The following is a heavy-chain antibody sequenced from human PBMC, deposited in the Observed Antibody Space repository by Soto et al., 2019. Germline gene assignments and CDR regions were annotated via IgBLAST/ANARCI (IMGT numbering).Heavy chain of an antibody. Sequence: PGGSLRLSCAASGFTFSSYWMHWVRQAPGKGLVWVSRINSDGSSTSYADPVKGRFTISRDNAKNTLYLQMNSLRAEDTAVYYCAREYPAYYDILTGYRALDAFDIWGQGTMVTVSS. CDR3: AREYPAYYDILTGYRALDAFDI. CDR2: INSDGSST. J-gene: IGHJ3*02. D-gene: IGHD3-9*01. CDR1: GFTFSSYW. V-gene: IGHV3-74*01.